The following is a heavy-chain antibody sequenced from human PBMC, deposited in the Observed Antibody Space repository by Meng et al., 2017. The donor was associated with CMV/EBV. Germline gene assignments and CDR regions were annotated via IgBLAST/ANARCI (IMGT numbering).Heavy chain of an antibody. CDR1: GGSISNYY. CDR3: ARSEQLLVYLY. V-gene: IGHV4-59*01. CDR2: IYYSGNT. D-gene: IGHD6-13*01. Sequence: GSLRLSCTVSGGSISNYYWSWIRQSPGKGLEWIGYIYYSGNTDYNPSLKSRVTISLDTSKNQFSLKLSSVTAADTAIYYCARSEQLLVYLYWGQGTLVTVSS. J-gene: IGHJ4*02.